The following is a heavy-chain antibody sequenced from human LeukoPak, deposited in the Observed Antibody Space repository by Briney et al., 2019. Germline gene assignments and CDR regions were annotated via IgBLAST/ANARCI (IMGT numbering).Heavy chain of an antibody. CDR2: ITAGGGST. CDR3: AKLYGDYKHAFHI. V-gene: IGHV3-23*01. CDR1: GFTFSIYA. D-gene: IGHD4-17*01. Sequence: PGGSLRLSCAASGFTFSIYAMSWVRQAPGKGLEWVSSITAGGGSTYYVDSVKGRFTISRDNSKNTLDLQMNSLSAEDTALYYCAKLYGDYKHAFHIWGQGTMVTVSS. J-gene: IGHJ3*02.